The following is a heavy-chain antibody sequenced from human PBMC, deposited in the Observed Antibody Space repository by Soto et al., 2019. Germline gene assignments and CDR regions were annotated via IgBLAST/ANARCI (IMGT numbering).Heavy chain of an antibody. CDR2: ISSSSTI. CDR3: ARDRPLAYCGGDCYSDAFDI. CDR1: GFTFSSYS. V-gene: IGHV3-48*02. J-gene: IGHJ3*02. D-gene: IGHD2-21*02. Sequence: EVQLVESGGGLVQPGGSLRLSCAASGFTFSSYSMNWVRQAPGKGLEWVSYISSSSTIYYADSVKGRFTISRDNAKNSLYLQMNSLRDEDTAVYYCARDRPLAYCGGDCYSDAFDIWGQGTMVTVSS.